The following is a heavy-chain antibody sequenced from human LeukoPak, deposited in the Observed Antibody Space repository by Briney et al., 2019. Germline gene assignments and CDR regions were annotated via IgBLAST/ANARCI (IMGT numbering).Heavy chain of an antibody. V-gene: IGHV4-30-2*01. Sequence: SQTLSLTCTVSGGSISSGGYYWSWIRQPPGKGLEWIGYIYHSGSTYYNPSLKSRVTISVDRSKNQFSLKLSSVTAADTAVYYCARDSDYGDYIDYWGQGTLVTVSS. J-gene: IGHJ4*02. CDR2: IYHSGST. CDR3: ARDSDYGDYIDY. D-gene: IGHD4-17*01. CDR1: GGSISSGGYY.